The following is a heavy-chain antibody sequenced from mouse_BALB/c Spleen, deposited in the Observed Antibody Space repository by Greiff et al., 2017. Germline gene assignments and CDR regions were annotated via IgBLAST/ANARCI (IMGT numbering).Heavy chain of an antibody. J-gene: IGHJ2*01. V-gene: IGHV2-6-7*01. CDR3: AREAYYRYGFDY. Sequence: VQVVESGPGLVAPSQSLSITCTVSGFSLTGYGVNWVRQPPGKGLEWLGMIWGDGSTDYNSALKSRLSISKDNSKSQVFLKMNSLQTDDTARYYCAREAYYRYGFDYWGQGTTLTVSS. CDR2: IWGDGST. D-gene: IGHD2-14*01. CDR1: GFSLTGYG.